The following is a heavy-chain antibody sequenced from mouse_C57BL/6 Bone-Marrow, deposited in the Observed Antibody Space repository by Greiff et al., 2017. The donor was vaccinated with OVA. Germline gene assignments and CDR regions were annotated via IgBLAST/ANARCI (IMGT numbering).Heavy chain of an antibody. J-gene: IGHJ4*01. CDR2: INPDSSTI. CDR1: GIDFSRYW. V-gene: IGHV4-1*01. D-gene: IGHD1-1*01. CDR3: ASYGSSPSYAMDY. Sequence: EVKLEESGGGLVQPGGSLKLSCAASGIDFSRYWMSWVRRAPGKGLEWIGEINPDSSTINYAPSLKDKFIISRDNAKNTLYLQMSKVRSEDTALYYCASYGSSPSYAMDYWGQGTSVTVSS.